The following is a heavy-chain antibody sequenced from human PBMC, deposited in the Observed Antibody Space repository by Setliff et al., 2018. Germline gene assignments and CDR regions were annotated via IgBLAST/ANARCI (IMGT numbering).Heavy chain of an antibody. Sequence: PSETLSLTCTVSDGSSSSHYWSWIRQPPGKGLERIGYIHFSGTTNYNPSLKSRVTLSLDTSKNQFSLELSSVTAADTAMYYCARENGYCSGGACYFMFDYWGQGTLVTVSS. D-gene: IGHD2-15*01. CDR2: IHFSGTT. CDR3: ARENGYCSGGACYFMFDY. CDR1: DGSSSSHY. J-gene: IGHJ4*02. V-gene: IGHV4-59*11.